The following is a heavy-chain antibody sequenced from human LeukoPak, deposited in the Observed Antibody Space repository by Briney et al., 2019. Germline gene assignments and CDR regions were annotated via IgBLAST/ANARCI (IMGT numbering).Heavy chain of an antibody. V-gene: IGHV1-69*04. CDR3: ARDKGVTASGGAFDI. J-gene: IGHJ3*02. Sequence: SVKVSCKASGGTFSSYAISWVRQAPGQGLEWMGRIIPILGIANYAQKFQGRVTITADKSTSTAYMELSSLRSEDTAVYYCARDKGVTASGGAFDIWGQGTMVTVSS. CDR2: IIPILGIA. CDR1: GGTFSSYA. D-gene: IGHD1-26*01.